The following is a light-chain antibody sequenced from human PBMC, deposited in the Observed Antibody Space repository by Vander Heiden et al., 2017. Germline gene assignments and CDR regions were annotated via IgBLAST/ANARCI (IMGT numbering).Light chain of an antibody. V-gene: IGLV1-47*01. J-gene: IGLJ2*01. CDR3: AAWDDSRSDVV. Sequence: SVLPHPPSASGSPGQRGTIACAGSSANIGSNYGYWYQQRPGTAPKLLIYRNNQRPSGVPDRFSGSKYGTSASLAISWLRAEAEADYYCAAWDDSRSDVVFGGGTKLTVL. CDR2: RNN. CDR1: SANIGSNY.